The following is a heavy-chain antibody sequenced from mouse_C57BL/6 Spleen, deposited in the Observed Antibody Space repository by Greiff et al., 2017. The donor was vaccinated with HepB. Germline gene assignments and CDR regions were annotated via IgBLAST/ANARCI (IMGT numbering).Heavy chain of an antibody. CDR2: IFPGSGST. CDR3: ARLDRYDYDGYYYAMDY. V-gene: IGHV1-75*01. Sequence: QVQLKESGPELVKPGASVKISCKASGYTFTDYYINWVKQRPGQGLEWIGWIFPGSGSTYYNEKFKGKATLTVDNSSSTAYMLLSSLTSEDSAVYFWARLDRYDYDGYYYAMDYWGQGTSVTVSS. J-gene: IGHJ4*01. D-gene: IGHD2-4*01. CDR1: GYTFTDYY.